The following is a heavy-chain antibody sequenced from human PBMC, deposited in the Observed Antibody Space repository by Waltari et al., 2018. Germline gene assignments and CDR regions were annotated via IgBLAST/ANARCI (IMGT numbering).Heavy chain of an antibody. V-gene: IGHV1-24*01. CDR2: FDPEDGET. CDR1: GYTLTELS. CDR3: ATARSYDFWSGNALGY. Sequence: QVQLVQSGAEVKKPGASVKVSCKVSGYTLTELSMHWVRPAPGKGLEWMGGFDPEDGETIYAQKFQGRVTMTEDTSTDTAYMELSSLRSEDTAVYYCATARSYDFWSGNALGYWGQGTLVTVSS. J-gene: IGHJ4*02. D-gene: IGHD3-3*01.